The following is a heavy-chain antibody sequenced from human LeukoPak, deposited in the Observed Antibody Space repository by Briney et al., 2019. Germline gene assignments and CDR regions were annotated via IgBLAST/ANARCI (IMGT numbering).Heavy chain of an antibody. D-gene: IGHD3-3*01. J-gene: IGHJ4*02. V-gene: IGHV1-2*02. CDR3: ARGGHLEWAIDY. Sequence: GASVKVSCKALGYTFTDHYFHWLRQAPGQGLEWMGWIHPGRGDTNYAQKFQGRVSLTRDTSISTAYMELSRLTSDDTAVYYCARGGHLEWAIDYWGQGTLVTVSS. CDR1: GYTFTDHY. CDR2: IHPGRGDT.